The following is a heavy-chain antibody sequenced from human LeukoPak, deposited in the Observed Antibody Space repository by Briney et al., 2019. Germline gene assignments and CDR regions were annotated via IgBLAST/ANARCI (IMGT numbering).Heavy chain of an antibody. J-gene: IGHJ1*01. V-gene: IGHV3-53*01. CDR1: GFTVSSNY. D-gene: IGHD2-15*01. Sequence: GGSLRLSCAASGFTVSSNYMSWVRQAPGKGLEWVSVIYSDGSTYYADSMKGRFTISRDNSKNTLYLQMNSLRAEDTAVYYCARDVYCSGGSCYQHWGQGTLVTVSS. CDR3: ARDVYCSGGSCYQH. CDR2: IYSDGST.